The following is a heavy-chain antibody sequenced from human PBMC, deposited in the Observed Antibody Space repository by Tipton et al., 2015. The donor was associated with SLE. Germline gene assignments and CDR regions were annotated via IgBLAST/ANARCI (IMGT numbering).Heavy chain of an antibody. V-gene: IGHV3-74*01. D-gene: IGHD3-16*01. CDR3: STAAWGGLREY. CDR2: INTDGRTT. Sequence: SLRLSCAASGFTFSSYWMHWVRQAPGKGLVWVSRINTDGRTTTYADSVKGRFTISRDNAKNTLYLQMNSLRAEDAAVYYCSTAAWGGLREYWGQGTLVTVSS. CDR1: GFTFSSYW. J-gene: IGHJ4*02.